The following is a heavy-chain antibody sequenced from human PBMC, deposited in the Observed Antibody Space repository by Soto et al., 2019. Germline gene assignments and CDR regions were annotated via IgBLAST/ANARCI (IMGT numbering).Heavy chain of an antibody. J-gene: IGHJ6*02. V-gene: IGHV1-69*01. CDR1: GGTFSSYA. CDR3: ARAIYGDSSIDYYYYYGMDV. Sequence: QVQLVQSGAEVKKPGSSVKVSCKASGGTFSSYAISWVRQAPGQGLEWMGGIIPIFGTANYAQKFQARVTITADESTSTAYMELSSLRSEDTAVYYCARAIYGDSSIDYYYYYGMDVWGQGTTVTVSS. D-gene: IGHD4-17*01. CDR2: IIPIFGTA.